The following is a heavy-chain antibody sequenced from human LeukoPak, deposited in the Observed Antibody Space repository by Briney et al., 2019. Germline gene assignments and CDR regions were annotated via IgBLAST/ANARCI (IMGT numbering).Heavy chain of an antibody. CDR2: IYTNENT. CDR3: ARSSDGSGYYGGGIIDY. CDR1: GGSISIYY. V-gene: IGHV4-4*07. Sequence: PSETLSLTCTVSGGSISIYYWNWIRQPAGKGLEWIGRIYTNENTFFNPSLKSRVTMSVDTSKNQFSLQLTSVTAADAAVYYCARSSDGSGYYGGGIIDYWGQGTLVTVSS. D-gene: IGHD5-12*01. J-gene: IGHJ4*02.